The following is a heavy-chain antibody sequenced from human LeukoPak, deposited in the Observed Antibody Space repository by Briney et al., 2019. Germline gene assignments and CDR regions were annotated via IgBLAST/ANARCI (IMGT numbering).Heavy chain of an antibody. CDR2: IDPSDSYA. Sequence: GESLKISCKGSGYSFTSYWISWVRQMPGKGLEWMGRIDPSDSYANYSPSFQGHVTISADKSISTAYLQWSSLKASDTAMYYCARYTTGDFDYWGQGTLVTVSS. CDR3: ARYTTGDFDY. J-gene: IGHJ4*02. CDR1: GYSFTSYW. V-gene: IGHV5-10-1*01. D-gene: IGHD1-1*01.